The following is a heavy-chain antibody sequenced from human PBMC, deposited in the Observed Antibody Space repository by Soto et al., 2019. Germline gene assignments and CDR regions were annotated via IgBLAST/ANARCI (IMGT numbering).Heavy chain of an antibody. Sequence: GGSLRLSCAASGFTFSDYYMSWIRQAPGKGLEWVSYISSSSSYTNYADSVKGRFTISRDNAKNSLYLQMNSLRAEDTAVYYCARDLNGDSYGNQLGSFDYWGQGTLVTVSS. CDR2: ISSSSSYT. CDR1: GFTFSDYY. CDR3: ARDLNGDSYGNQLGSFDY. V-gene: IGHV3-11*06. D-gene: IGHD5-18*01. J-gene: IGHJ4*02.